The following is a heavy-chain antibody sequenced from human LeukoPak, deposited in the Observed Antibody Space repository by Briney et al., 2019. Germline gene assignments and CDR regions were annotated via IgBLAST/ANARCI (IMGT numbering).Heavy chain of an antibody. CDR3: VRHISTNTGYFDS. D-gene: IGHD5-24*01. V-gene: IGHV4-39*01. J-gene: IGHJ4*02. Sequence: PSETLSLTCTVSAGSINSHSYYWGWIRQPPGKGLEWIGSVYYDGTSYSNPSLKTRVGVFVDTSRDQFSLDLDFVTAADTALYYCVRHISTNTGYFDSCGQGTLVSVSS. CDR2: VYYDGTS. CDR1: AGSINSHSYY.